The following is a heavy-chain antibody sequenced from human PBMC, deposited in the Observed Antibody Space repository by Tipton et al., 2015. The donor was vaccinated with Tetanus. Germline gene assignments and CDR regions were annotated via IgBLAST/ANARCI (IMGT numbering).Heavy chain of an antibody. D-gene: IGHD5-12*01. CDR1: GASVSRSSHY. J-gene: IGHJ4*02. CDR3: ARANNDYPKKGPFDS. CDR2: VYYSGST. V-gene: IGHV4-61*01. Sequence: GASVSRSSHYWTWIRQPPGKELEWVGYVYYSGSTNYHPSLKGRLTISVDTSKNQFSLNLRSVITADTAVYYCARANNDYPKKGPFDSWGQGSLVIVSS.